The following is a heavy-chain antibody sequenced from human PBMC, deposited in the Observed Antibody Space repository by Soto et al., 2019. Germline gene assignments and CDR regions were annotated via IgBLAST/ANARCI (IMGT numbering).Heavy chain of an antibody. CDR1: GFNVMSYW. D-gene: IGHD3-16*01. Sequence: XGSLRLSCAVSGFNVMSYWMSWVRQAPGKGLDWVASVKEDGSELYYLHSVRGRFSISRDSAGNALHLTMNYLSAEDTGVYFCARDIGFDYVNWGQGIPVTVSS. CDR3: ARDIGFDYVN. V-gene: IGHV3-7*01. J-gene: IGHJ1*01. CDR2: VKEDGSEL.